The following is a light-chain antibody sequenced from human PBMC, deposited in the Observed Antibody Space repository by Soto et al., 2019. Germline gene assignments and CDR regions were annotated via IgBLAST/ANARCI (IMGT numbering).Light chain of an antibody. CDR3: QSFDSRLSGCV. CDR1: SSNIGAGYA. CDR2: GNN. Sequence: QSLLTQPPSVSGAPGQRVTISCTGSSSNIGAGYAVHWYQQLPGKGPKLVLYGNNNRPSGVPDRFSVSKSGTSASLAIAGLQAEDEADYYCQSFDSRLSGCVVGHGTKVTVL. J-gene: IGLJ1*01. V-gene: IGLV1-40*01.